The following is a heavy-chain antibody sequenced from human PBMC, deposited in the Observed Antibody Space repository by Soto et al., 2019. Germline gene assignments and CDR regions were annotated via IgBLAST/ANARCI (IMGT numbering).Heavy chain of an antibody. CDR2: FDPEDGET. D-gene: IGHD6-6*01. CDR3: ARDAYYSSTSEKLFDY. CDR1: GYTLTESS. Sequence: ASVKVSCKVSGYTLTESSMHWVRQAPGKGLEWMGGFDPEDGETIYAQKFQGRVTITADESTNTAYMELSSLRSEDTAVYYCARDAYYSSTSEKLFDYWGQGTLVTVSS. J-gene: IGHJ4*02. V-gene: IGHV1-24*01.